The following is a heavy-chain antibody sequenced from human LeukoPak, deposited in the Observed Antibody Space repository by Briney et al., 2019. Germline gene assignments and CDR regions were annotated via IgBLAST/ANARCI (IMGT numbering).Heavy chain of an antibody. CDR2: ISGSGGST. D-gene: IGHD6-13*01. CDR3: AKGAGELIAAAGSYYYYYMDV. V-gene: IGHV3-23*01. J-gene: IGHJ6*03. Sequence: EGSLRLSCAASGFTFSSYGMSWVRQAPGKGLEWVSAISGSGGSTYYADSVKGRFTISRDNSKNTLYLQMNSLRAEDTAVYYCAKGAGELIAAAGSYYYYYMDVWAKGPRSPSP. CDR1: GFTFSSYG.